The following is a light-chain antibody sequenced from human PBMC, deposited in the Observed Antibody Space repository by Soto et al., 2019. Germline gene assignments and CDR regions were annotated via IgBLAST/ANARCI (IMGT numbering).Light chain of an antibody. Sequence: QPVLTQSPSASTSLGASVKLTCTLSSGNSSYVIAWHQQQPEKGPRYLMKLSSDGSHSKGDGIPDRFSGSSSGAERYLTISSLQSEDEADYYCQTWDTGARVVFGGGTKVTVL. CDR2: LSSDGSH. V-gene: IGLV4-69*01. CDR3: QTWDTGARVV. J-gene: IGLJ2*01. CDR1: SGNSSYV.